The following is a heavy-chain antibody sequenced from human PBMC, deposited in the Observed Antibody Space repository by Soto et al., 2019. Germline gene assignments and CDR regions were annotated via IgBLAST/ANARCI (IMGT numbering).Heavy chain of an antibody. Sequence: GRSLRLSCAASGFTFSSYSMNWVRQAPGKGLEWVSYISSSSSTIYYADSVKGRFTISRDNAKNSLYLQMNSLRAEDTAVYYCARTPHSGYDLYYFDYWGQGTLVTXSS. J-gene: IGHJ4*02. CDR1: GFTFSSYS. CDR3: ARTPHSGYDLYYFDY. D-gene: IGHD5-12*01. V-gene: IGHV3-48*01. CDR2: ISSSSSTI.